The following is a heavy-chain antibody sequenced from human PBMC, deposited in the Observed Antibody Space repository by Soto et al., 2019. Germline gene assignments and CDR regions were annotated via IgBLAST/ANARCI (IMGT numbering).Heavy chain of an antibody. D-gene: IGHD3-16*02. J-gene: IGHJ6*02. Sequence: PGGSLRLSCAASGFTFSSYAMSWVRQAPGKGLEWVSAISGSGGSTYYADSVKGRFTISRDNSKNTLYLQMNSLRAEDTAVYYCAKGPVNDYVWGSYRSYPHYYYYYGMDVWGQGTTVTVSS. CDR2: ISGSGGST. V-gene: IGHV3-23*01. CDR1: GFTFSSYA. CDR3: AKGPVNDYVWGSYRSYPHYYYYYGMDV.